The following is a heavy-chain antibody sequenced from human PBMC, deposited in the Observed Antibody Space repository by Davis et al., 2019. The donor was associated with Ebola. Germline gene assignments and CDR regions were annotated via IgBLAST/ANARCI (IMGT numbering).Heavy chain of an antibody. CDR2: INPHNGNT. CDR1: GYTFTSYG. Sequence: AASVKVSCKASGYTFTSYGISWVRQAPGQGLEWMGWINPHNGNTNYAQNVQGRVTMTTDTSTSTAYMEVGSLRSDDTAVYYCARDRGGDYSFDYWGQGTLVTVSS. V-gene: IGHV1-18*04. J-gene: IGHJ4*02. CDR3: ARDRGGDYSFDY. D-gene: IGHD3-10*01.